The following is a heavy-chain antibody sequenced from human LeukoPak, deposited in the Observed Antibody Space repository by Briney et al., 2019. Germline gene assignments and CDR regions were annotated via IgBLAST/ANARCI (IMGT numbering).Heavy chain of an antibody. Sequence: GGSLRLSCAVSGFTVSSNYMSWVRQAPGKGLVWVSRISSDGSSTSYADFVKGRFTISRDNAKNTLYLQMNSLRAEDTAVYYCVRDSGSSEYYFDYWGQGTLVTVSS. CDR2: ISSDGSST. D-gene: IGHD1-26*01. V-gene: IGHV3-74*01. CDR3: VRDSGSSEYYFDY. CDR1: GFTVSSNY. J-gene: IGHJ4*02.